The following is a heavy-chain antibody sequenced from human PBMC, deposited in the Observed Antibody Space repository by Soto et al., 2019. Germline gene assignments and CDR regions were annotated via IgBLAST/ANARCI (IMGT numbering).Heavy chain of an antibody. D-gene: IGHD1-26*01. V-gene: IGHV4-30-2*01. CDR2: IYASGNT. Sequence: QLQLQESGSGLVKPSQTLSLICTVSGDSISTGGYSWSWIRQPPGKGLEWIGYIYASGNTYYNPPLKSRVTISVDRSKNHFSLDLTSVTAAATAVYYCARRGSGALDPWGQGTLVTVSS. CDR1: GDSISTGGYS. CDR3: ARRGSGALDP. J-gene: IGHJ5*02.